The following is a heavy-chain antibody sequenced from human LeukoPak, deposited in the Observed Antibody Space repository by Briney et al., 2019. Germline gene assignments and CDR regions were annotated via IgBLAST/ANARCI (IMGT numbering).Heavy chain of an antibody. J-gene: IGHJ4*02. CDR1: GGSISSYY. CDR2: IYYSGST. V-gene: IGHV4-59*08. Sequence: PSETLSLTCTVSGGSISSYYWSWIRQPPGKGLEWIGYIYYSGSTNYNPSLKSRVTISVDTSMNQFSLKLSSVTAADTAVYYCASSRFGELSFDYWGQGTLVTVSS. D-gene: IGHD3-16*02. CDR3: ASSRFGELSFDY.